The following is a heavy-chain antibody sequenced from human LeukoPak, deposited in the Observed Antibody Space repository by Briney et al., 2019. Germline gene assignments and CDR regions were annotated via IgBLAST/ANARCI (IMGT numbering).Heavy chain of an antibody. Sequence: GGSLRLSCAASGFTFDDYAMHWVRQAPGKGLEWVANIKQDGSEKYYVDSVKGRFTISRDNAKNSLYLQMNSLRAEDTAVYYCARVWRNAGSGLYYYYVDVWGKGTTVTVSS. V-gene: IGHV3-7*01. J-gene: IGHJ6*03. CDR3: ARVWRNAGSGLYYYYVDV. CDR1: GFTFDDYA. D-gene: IGHD3-10*01. CDR2: IKQDGSEK.